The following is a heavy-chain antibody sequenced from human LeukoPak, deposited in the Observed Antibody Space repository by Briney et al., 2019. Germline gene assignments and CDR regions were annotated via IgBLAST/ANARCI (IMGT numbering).Heavy chain of an antibody. CDR2: ILPSVGTA. CDR3: ARGRLQLLLGADFFYYMDV. V-gene: IGHV1-69*06. CDR1: GGTTSA. Sequence: SVKVSCKASGGTTSAIGWVRQAPGQGLEWMGGILPSVGTAHSSQKFQGRVTITADKSTSTAYMELSSLTSEDTAVYYCARGRLQLLLGADFFYYMDVWGKGTTVIISS. J-gene: IGHJ6*03. D-gene: IGHD5-18*01.